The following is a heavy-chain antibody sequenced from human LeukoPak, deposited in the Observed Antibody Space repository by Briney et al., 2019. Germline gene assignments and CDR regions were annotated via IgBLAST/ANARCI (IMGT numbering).Heavy chain of an antibody. D-gene: IGHD4-17*01. Sequence: GGSLRLSCAASGFTFSSYWMSWVRQAPGKGLEWVANIKQDGSEKYYVDSVKGRFTISRDNAKNSLYLQMNSLRAEDTAMYYCAREDGDYGIGAFDIWGQGTMVTVSS. J-gene: IGHJ3*02. CDR2: IKQDGSEK. CDR1: GFTFSSYW. CDR3: AREDGDYGIGAFDI. V-gene: IGHV3-7*01.